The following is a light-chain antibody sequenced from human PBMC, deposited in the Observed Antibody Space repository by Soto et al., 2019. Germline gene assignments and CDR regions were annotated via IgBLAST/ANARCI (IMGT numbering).Light chain of an antibody. V-gene: IGKV3-15*01. CDR1: QSISSN. Sequence: EIVITRSPAHLPVSPGERATLSCRASQSISSNLAWYQQKPGQAPRLLIYDTSTRASGIPGRISGSGSGTEFTLTISSLQSEDFAVYYCQQYNSWPLTFGGGTKVDIK. CDR2: DTS. CDR3: QQYNSWPLT. J-gene: IGKJ4*01.